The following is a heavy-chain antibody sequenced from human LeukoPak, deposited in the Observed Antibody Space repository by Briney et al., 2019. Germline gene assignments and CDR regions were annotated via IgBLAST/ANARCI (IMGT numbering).Heavy chain of an antibody. D-gene: IGHD2-15*01. Sequence: SVKVSCKASGGTFSSYAISWVRQAPGQGLEWMGGIIPIFGTANYAQKFQGRVTITTDESTSTAYMELSSLRSEDTAVYYCARGGAYWSGGSCSSLDYWGQGTLVTVSS. CDR3: ARGGAYWSGGSCSSLDY. J-gene: IGHJ4*02. V-gene: IGHV1-69*05. CDR2: IIPIFGTA. CDR1: GGTFSSYA.